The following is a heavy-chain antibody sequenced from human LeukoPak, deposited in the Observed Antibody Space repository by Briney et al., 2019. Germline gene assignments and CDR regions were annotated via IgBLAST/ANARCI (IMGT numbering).Heavy chain of an antibody. CDR1: GFTFRNYV. CDR2: ISGSGGST. Sequence: GGSLRLSCAVSGFTFRNYVLTWVRQAPGEGLEWVSGISGSGGSTYYADSVKGRFTISRDNSKKTLYLQMNSLRAEDTAVYYCAKGLQYCSGGSCYYFDYWGQGTLVTVSS. CDR3: AKGLQYCSGGSCYYFDY. D-gene: IGHD2-15*01. J-gene: IGHJ4*02. V-gene: IGHV3-23*01.